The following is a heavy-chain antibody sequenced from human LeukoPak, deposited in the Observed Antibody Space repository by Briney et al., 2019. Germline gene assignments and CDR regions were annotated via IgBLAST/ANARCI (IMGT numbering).Heavy chain of an antibody. CDR3: TSCLGRISGSYYCRGYYYMDV. V-gene: IGHV3-73*01. CDR1: GFTFSGSA. J-gene: IGHJ6*03. D-gene: IGHD1-26*01. CDR2: IRSKANSYAT. Sequence: GGSLRLSCAASGFTFSGSAMHWVRQASGKGLEWVGRIRSKANSYATAYAASVKGRFTISRDDSKNTAYLQMNSLKTEDTAVYYCTSCLGRISGSYYCRGYYYMDVWGKGTTVTVSS.